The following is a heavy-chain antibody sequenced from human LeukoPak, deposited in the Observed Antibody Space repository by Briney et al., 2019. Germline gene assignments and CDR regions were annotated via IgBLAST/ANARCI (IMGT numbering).Heavy chain of an antibody. V-gene: IGHV3-23*01. CDR3: AKETRSSFDY. Sequence: PGGSLRLSCAASGFTFSSYAMNWVRQAPGKGLEWVSAISGSGGSTNYADSVKGRFTLSRDDSKNTLDLQMNSLRAEYTTVYYCAKETRSSFDYWGQGTLVTVSS. CDR2: ISGSGGST. D-gene: IGHD6-6*01. J-gene: IGHJ4*02. CDR1: GFTFSSYA.